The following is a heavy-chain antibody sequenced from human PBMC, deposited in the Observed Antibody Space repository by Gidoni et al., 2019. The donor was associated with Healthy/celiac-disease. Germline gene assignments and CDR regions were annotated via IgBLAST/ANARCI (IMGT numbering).Heavy chain of an antibody. CDR1: GGPISSGSYY. Sequence: QVQLQESGPGLVKPSQTLSLTCPVSGGPISSGSYYWSWIRQPAGKGLEWIGRIYTSGSTNYNPSLKSRVTISVDTSKNQFSLKLSSVTAADTAVYYCARGEGAYYDSSGYYVDYFDYWGQGTLVTVSS. D-gene: IGHD3-22*01. CDR3: ARGEGAYYDSSGYYVDYFDY. CDR2: IYTSGST. V-gene: IGHV4-61*02. J-gene: IGHJ4*02.